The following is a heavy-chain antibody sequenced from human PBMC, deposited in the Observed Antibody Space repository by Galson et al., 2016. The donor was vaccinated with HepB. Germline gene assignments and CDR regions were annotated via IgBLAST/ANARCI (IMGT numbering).Heavy chain of an antibody. V-gene: IGHV1-46*01. CDR1: GYTFTTYY. CDR3: ARGYCSATDCYAGLGLDV. D-gene: IGHD2-2*01. J-gene: IGHJ6*02. CDR2: INPNGGST. Sequence: SVKVSCKALGYTFTTYYIHRLRQAPGQGLEWMGIINPNGGSTTFAQRFQGRVTMTRDTSTSTVYIDLSSLRSEDTAVNYCARGYCSATDCYAGLGLDVWGQGTTVIVS.